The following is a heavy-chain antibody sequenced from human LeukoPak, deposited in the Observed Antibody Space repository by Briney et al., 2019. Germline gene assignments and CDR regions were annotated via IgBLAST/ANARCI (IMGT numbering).Heavy chain of an antibody. V-gene: IGHV1-2*02. D-gene: IGHD6-13*01. CDR3: ARGPSLSSSRPYYYYGMGV. Sequence: GASVKVSCKASGYTFTGYYMRWVRQAPGQGLEWMGWINPNSGGTNYAQKFQGRVTMTRDTSISTAYMELSRLRSDDTAVYYCARGPSLSSSRPYYYYGMGVWGQGTTVTVSS. CDR2: INPNSGGT. J-gene: IGHJ6*02. CDR1: GYTFTGYY.